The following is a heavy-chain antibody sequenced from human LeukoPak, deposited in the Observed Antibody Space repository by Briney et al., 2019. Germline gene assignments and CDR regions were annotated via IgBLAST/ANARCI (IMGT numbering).Heavy chain of an antibody. CDR2: IYTSGST. V-gene: IGHV4-4*07. D-gene: IGHD2-15*01. CDR1: GGSFSSYY. J-gene: IGHJ4*02. CDR3: ARDGLPQYCSGGSCSFHFFDY. Sequence: SETLSLTCAVYGGSFSSYYWSWIRQPAGKGLEWIGRIYTSGSTNYNPSLKSRVTMSVDTSKNQFSLKLSSVTAADTAVYYCARDGLPQYCSGGSCSFHFFDYWGQGTLVTVSS.